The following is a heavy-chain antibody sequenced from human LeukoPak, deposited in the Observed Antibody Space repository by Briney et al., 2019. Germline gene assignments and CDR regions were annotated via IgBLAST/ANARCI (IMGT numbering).Heavy chain of an antibody. J-gene: IGHJ3*02. CDR3: ARPDGYNHAFDI. D-gene: IGHD5-12*01. Sequence: SETLSLTCTVSGGSISSYYWSWLRQPPGKGLGWIGYIYYSGSTNYNPSLKSRVTISVDTSKNQFSLKLSSVTAADTAVYYCARPDGYNHAFDIWGQGTMVTVSS. CDR2: IYYSGST. V-gene: IGHV4-59*08. CDR1: GGSISSYY.